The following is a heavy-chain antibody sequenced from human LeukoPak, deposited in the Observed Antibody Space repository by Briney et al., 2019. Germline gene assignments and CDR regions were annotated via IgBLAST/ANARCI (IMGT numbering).Heavy chain of an antibody. CDR1: GGSISSSSYY. J-gene: IGHJ6*03. CDR3: ARVRGSSGSYEYYHYMDV. D-gene: IGHD1-26*01. CDR2: IYYSGNT. Sequence: SETLSLTCTVSGGSISSSSYYWAWIRQPPGKGLEWIGSIYYSGNTYYKSSLKSRVTIAVDTSKNQFSLKLNSVTAADTAVYYCARVRGSSGSYEYYHYMDVWGKGTTVTISS. V-gene: IGHV4-39*07.